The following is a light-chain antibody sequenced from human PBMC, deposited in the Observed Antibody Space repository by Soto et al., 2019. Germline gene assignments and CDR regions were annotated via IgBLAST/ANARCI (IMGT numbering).Light chain of an antibody. CDR1: QSVTNRY. Sequence: ESVLTQSPGTLSLSPGERATLSCRASQSVTNRYFAWYQQRPGQDPRLLIYGISNRATGIPDRFSGSGSGTDFTLTISRREPEDFVVYYCQQYSSLPHTFGQGTKLEVK. J-gene: IGKJ2*01. V-gene: IGKV3-20*01. CDR3: QQYSSLPHT. CDR2: GIS.